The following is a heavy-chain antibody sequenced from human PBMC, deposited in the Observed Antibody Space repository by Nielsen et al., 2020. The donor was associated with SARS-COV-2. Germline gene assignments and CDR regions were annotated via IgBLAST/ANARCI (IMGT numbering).Heavy chain of an antibody. V-gene: IGHV4-34*01. CDR3: ARSPNYVWGSYRRNGPCWFDP. D-gene: IGHD3-16*02. J-gene: IGHJ5*02. CDR2: INHSGST. Sequence: WIREPRGKGVEWIGEINHSGSTNYNPSLKSRVTISVDTSKNQFSLKLSSVTAADTAVYYCARSPNYVWGSYRRNGPCWFDPWGQGTLVTVSS.